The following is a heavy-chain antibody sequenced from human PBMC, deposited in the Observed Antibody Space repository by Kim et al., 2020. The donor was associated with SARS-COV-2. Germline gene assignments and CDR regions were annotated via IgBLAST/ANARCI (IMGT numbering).Heavy chain of an antibody. D-gene: IGHD2-2*01. CDR2: ISGSGGSA. CDR1: GFSFSNYA. Sequence: GGSLRLSCVASGFSFSNYAMSWVRQAPGKGLEWVISISGSGGSAYYIDPVTGRFTISRDNSKNTIYLQMSNLRVEDTAFYYCAKDRSTSPRPSDYEYWG. J-gene: IGHJ4*01. CDR3: AKDRSTSPRPSDYEY. V-gene: IGHV3-23*01.